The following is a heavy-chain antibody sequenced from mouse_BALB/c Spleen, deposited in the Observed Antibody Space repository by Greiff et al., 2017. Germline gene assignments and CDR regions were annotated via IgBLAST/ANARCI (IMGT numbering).Heavy chain of an antibody. D-gene: IGHD4-1*02. CDR2: IWWNDNK. J-gene: IGHJ2*01. CDR1: GFSLSTYGIG. V-gene: IGHV8-11*01. CDR3: ARIASTGYFDY. Sequence: QVTLNESGPGILQPSQTLSLTCSFSGFSLSTYGIGVGWIRQPSGKGLEWLAHIWWNDNKYYNTALKSRLTISKDTSNNQVFLKIASVDTADTATYYCARIASTGYFDYWGQGTTLTVSS.